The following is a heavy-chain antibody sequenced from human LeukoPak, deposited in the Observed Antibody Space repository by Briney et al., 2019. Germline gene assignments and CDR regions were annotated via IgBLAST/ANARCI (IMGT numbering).Heavy chain of an antibody. V-gene: IGHV3-48*03. D-gene: IGHD1-26*01. CDR3: ARGTDSGTSTRGGAFEI. CDR2: IGSSGSVI. J-gene: IGHJ3*02. CDR1: GFTFSTYA. Sequence: TGGSLRLSCAASGFTFSTYAMSCVRQAPGEGVEWVSYIGSSGSVIYYTDSVKGRFTISRDNAKNSLYLQMNSLRVEETAIYYCARGTDSGTSTRGGAFEIWGQGTMVTVSS.